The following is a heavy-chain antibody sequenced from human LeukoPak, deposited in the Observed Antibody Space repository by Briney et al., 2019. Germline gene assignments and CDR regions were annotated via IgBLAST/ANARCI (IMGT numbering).Heavy chain of an antibody. CDR2: ISGSGGST. Sequence: GGSLRLSCAASGFTFSSYAMSWVRQAPGKGLEWVSAISGSGGSTYYADSVKGRFTISRDNSKNTLYLQMNSLRAEDTAVYYCAKVHRRDSALWLVVAATGGYFDYRGQGTLVTVSS. V-gene: IGHV3-23*01. CDR3: AKVHRRDSALWLVVAATGGYFDY. CDR1: GFTFSSYA. D-gene: IGHD2-15*01. J-gene: IGHJ4*02.